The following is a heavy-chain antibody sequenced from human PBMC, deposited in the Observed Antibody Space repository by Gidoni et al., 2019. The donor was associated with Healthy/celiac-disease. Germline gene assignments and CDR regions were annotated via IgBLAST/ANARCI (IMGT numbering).Heavy chain of an antibody. D-gene: IGHD1-26*01. CDR2: INHSGST. J-gene: IGHJ4*02. Sequence: QVQLQQWGAGLLKPSETLSLTCAVYGGSFCGYYWSWIRQPPGKGLEWIGEINHSGSTNYNPSLKSRVTISVDTSKNQFSLKLSSVTAADTAVYYCARETREGIVGATPPPPDYFDYWGQGTLVTVSS. V-gene: IGHV4-34*01. CDR1: GGSFCGYY. CDR3: ARETREGIVGATPPPPDYFDY.